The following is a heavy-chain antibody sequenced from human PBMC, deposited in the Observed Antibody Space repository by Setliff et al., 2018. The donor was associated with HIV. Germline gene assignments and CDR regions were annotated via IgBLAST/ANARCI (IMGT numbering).Heavy chain of an antibody. V-gene: IGHV4-59*01. CDR2: SHNTGST. CDR3: ARVKGQWRGYFSYSGLDV. Sequence: PSETLSLTCNVSGDSFSTYYWSWIRQPPGKGLEWIAFSHNTGSTNYSPSLKSRVTVSLDISKRQFFLTLKSVTAADTAVYYCARVKGQWRGYFSYSGLDVWGQGTTVTVSS. D-gene: IGHD6-19*01. CDR1: GDSFSTYY. J-gene: IGHJ6*02.